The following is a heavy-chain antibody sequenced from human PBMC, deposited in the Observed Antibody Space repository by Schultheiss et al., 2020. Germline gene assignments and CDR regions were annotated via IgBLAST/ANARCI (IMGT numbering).Heavy chain of an antibody. V-gene: IGHV3-48*01. CDR1: GFTFSSYS. J-gene: IGHJ4*02. CDR3: AREEPRITGTTYFDY. CDR2: ISSSSSTI. D-gene: IGHD1-20*01. Sequence: GGSLRLSCAASGFTFSSYSMNWVRQAPGKGLEWVSYISSSSSTIYYADSVKGRFTISRDNSKNTLYLQMNSLRAEDTAVYYCAREEPRITGTTYFDYWGQGTLVTGSS.